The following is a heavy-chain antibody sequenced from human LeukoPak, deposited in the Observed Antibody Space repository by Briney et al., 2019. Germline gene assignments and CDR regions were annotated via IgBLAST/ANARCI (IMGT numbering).Heavy chain of an antibody. D-gene: IGHD3-22*01. CDR1: GYTFIGYY. CDR3: AREEGYYESSGYYV. V-gene: IGHV1-2*02. Sequence: ASVKVSCKASGYTFIGYYIHWVRQAPGQGLEWMGWINPDSGGTNYAQKFQGRVTMTRDTSISTAYMELSRLRSDDTAVYYCAREEGYYESSGYYVWGQGTLVTVSS. J-gene: IGHJ4*02. CDR2: INPDSGGT.